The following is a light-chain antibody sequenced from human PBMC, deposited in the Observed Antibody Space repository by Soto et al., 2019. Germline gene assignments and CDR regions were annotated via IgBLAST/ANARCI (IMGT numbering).Light chain of an antibody. CDR1: TSDIGFYDY. CDR3: SSYSTTSFYI. J-gene: IGLJ1*01. CDR2: GVT. V-gene: IGLV2-14*01. Sequence: SVLTQPASVSVSPGQSLTNSCTGTTSDIGFYDYVSWYQQYPGKAPKLLIYGVTIRPSGISNRFSGSKSGSTASLTISGLRDDVEADYYCSSYSTTSFYIFGSAPNVAV.